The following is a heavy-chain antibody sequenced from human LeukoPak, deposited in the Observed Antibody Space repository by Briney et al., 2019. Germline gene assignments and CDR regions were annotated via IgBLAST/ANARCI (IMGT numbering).Heavy chain of an antibody. CDR2: IRYDGSNK. CDR3: ASSYSGSSGGDY. CDR1: GFTFSSYG. J-gene: IGHJ4*02. D-gene: IGHD6-6*01. Sequence: GGSLRLSCAASGFTFSSYGMHWVRQAPGKGLEWVAFIRYDGSNKYYADSAKGRFTISRDNSKNTLYLQMNSLRAEDTAVYYCASSYSGSSGGDYWGQGTLVTVSS. V-gene: IGHV3-30*02.